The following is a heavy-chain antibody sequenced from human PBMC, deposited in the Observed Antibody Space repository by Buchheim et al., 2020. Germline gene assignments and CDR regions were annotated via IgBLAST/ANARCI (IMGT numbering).Heavy chain of an antibody. CDR3: ARDYEIRLVN. V-gene: IGHV3-74*01. Sequence: QLVESGGGLVQLGGSLRLSCAGSGFTFSSYWMHWVRQAPGKGLVWVSRINRDGTNTTYAAFVKGRFTISRDNAKNTLYLQMNSLRAEDTAVYYCARDYEIRLVNWGLGTL. CDR1: GFTFSSYW. D-gene: IGHD3-16*01. J-gene: IGHJ4*02. CDR2: INRDGTNT.